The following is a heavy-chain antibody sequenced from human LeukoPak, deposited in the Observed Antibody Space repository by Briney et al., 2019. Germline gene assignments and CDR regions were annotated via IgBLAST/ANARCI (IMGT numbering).Heavy chain of an antibody. Sequence: GGSLRLSCAPSGFTFTSYAMSWVRQAPGKGLEWVSAISGSGGRAYYANSVTGRLTISRHNPENTLYLQMTSQRAEDTAVYYCAKDGPPTSLVVALLLAEYYGMDVWGQGTTVTVSS. V-gene: IGHV3-23*01. CDR1: GFTFTSYA. J-gene: IGHJ6*02. CDR3: AKDGPPTSLVVALLLAEYYGMDV. D-gene: IGHD3-22*01. CDR2: ISGSGGRA.